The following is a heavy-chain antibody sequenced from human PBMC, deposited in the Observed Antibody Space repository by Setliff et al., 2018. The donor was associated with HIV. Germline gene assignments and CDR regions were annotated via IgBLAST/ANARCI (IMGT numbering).Heavy chain of an antibody. D-gene: IGHD6-19*01. CDR2: IYYSGST. J-gene: IGHJ4*02. CDR1: GGSISSSSYY. CDR3: ARLSHSSGWYYYFDY. Sequence: PSETLSLTCTVSGGSISSSSYYWGWIRQPPGKGLEWIGSIYYSGSTYYNPSLKSRVTISVDTSKNQFSLKLSSVTAADTAVYYCARLSHSSGWYYYFDYWGQGTLVTVSS. V-gene: IGHV4-39*01.